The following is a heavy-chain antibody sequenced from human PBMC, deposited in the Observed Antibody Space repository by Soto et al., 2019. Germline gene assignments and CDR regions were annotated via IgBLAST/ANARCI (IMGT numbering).Heavy chain of an antibody. Sequence: PSETLSLTCTVSGGSISSGDYYWSWIRQPPGKGLEWIGYIYYSGSTYYNPSLKSRVTISVDTSKNQFSLKLSSVTAADTAVYYCARVKVHMIVVVITRVDAFDIWGQGTVVTVSS. D-gene: IGHD3-22*01. CDR1: GGSISSGDYY. CDR2: IYYSGST. V-gene: IGHV4-30-4*01. CDR3: ARVKVHMIVVVITRVDAFDI. J-gene: IGHJ3*02.